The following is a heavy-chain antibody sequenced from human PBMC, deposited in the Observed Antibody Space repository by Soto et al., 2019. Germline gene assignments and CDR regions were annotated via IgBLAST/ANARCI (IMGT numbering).Heavy chain of an antibody. Sequence: QVQLVESGGGVVQPGRSLRLSCAASGFTFSSYVMHWVRQAPGKGLEWVAVFSYDGSNKYYADSVKGRFTISRDNSKNTLYLHMNSLRVEDAAVYYCARGYSYGPAANWYFDLWGRGPWSLSPQ. J-gene: IGHJ2*01. CDR1: GFTFSSYV. CDR2: FSYDGSNK. CDR3: ARGYSYGPAANWYFDL. V-gene: IGHV3-30-3*01. D-gene: IGHD5-18*01.